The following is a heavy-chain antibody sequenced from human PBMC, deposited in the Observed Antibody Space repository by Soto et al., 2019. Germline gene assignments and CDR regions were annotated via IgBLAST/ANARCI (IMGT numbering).Heavy chain of an antibody. V-gene: IGHV3-23*01. Sequence: QPGGSLRLSCAASGFTFSSYAMSWVRQAPGKGLEWVSAISGSGGSTYYADSVKGRFTISRDSSKNTLYLQMNSLRAEDTAVYYCAKDGGLWLSAFDIWGQGTMVTVSS. D-gene: IGHD3-10*01. CDR2: ISGSGGST. CDR3: AKDGGLWLSAFDI. CDR1: GFTFSSYA. J-gene: IGHJ3*02.